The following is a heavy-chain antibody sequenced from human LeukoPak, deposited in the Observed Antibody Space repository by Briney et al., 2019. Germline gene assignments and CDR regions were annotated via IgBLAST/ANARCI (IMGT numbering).Heavy chain of an antibody. V-gene: IGHV4-39*07. Sequence: SETLSLTCTVSGGSISSSSYYWGWIRQPPGKGLEWIGSIYYSGSTYYNPSLKSRVTISVDTSKNQFSLKLSSVTAADTAVYYCARVFSMIVVVIGDAFDIWGQGTMVTVSS. D-gene: IGHD3-22*01. CDR3: ARVFSMIVVVIGDAFDI. CDR2: IYYSGST. J-gene: IGHJ3*02. CDR1: GGSISSSSYY.